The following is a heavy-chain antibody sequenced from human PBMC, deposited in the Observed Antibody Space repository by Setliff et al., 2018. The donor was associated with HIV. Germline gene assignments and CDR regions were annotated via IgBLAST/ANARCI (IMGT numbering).Heavy chain of an antibody. V-gene: IGHV1-46*01. J-gene: IGHJ5*02. Sequence: ASVKVSCKASGYTFTSYYMHWVRQAPGQGLEWMGIINPSGGSTRYAQKFQGRITMTRDTTTSTVYMELSSLRSEDTAVYYCARAHIGIAARWSGWFDPWGQGTLVTVSS. CDR1: GYTFTSYY. CDR3: ARAHIGIAARWSGWFDP. CDR2: INPSGGST. D-gene: IGHD6-6*01.